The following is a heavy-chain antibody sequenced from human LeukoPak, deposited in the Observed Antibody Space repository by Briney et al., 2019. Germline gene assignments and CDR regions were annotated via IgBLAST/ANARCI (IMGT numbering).Heavy chain of an antibody. CDR1: GGTFSSYA. Sequence: SVKVSCKASGGTFSSYAISWVRQAPGQGLEWMGGIIPIFGTANYAQKFQGRVTITADESTSTAYMELSSLRSEDTAVYYCARDAPEAVAGHYYYGMDVWGQGTTVTVSS. V-gene: IGHV1-69*13. J-gene: IGHJ6*02. CDR3: ARDAPEAVAGHYYYGMDV. CDR2: IIPIFGTA. D-gene: IGHD6-19*01.